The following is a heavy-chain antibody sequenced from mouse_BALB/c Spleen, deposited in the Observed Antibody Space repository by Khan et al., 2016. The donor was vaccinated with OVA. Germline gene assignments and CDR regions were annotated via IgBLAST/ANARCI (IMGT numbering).Heavy chain of an antibody. D-gene: IGHD1-1*01. CDR1: GFTFSSYS. Sequence: EVELVESGGGLVKPGGSLRLSCEASGFTFSSYSMSWVRPTPEKRLEWVATITSGGSYTYYPDSVQGRFTISRDNAKTTLYLQMSSLKSEDTAIDYCTRDRNYYGSSFYFDYWGQGTTLTVSS. V-gene: IGHV5-6-4*01. CDR2: ITSGGSYT. J-gene: IGHJ2*01. CDR3: TRDRNYYGSSFYFDY.